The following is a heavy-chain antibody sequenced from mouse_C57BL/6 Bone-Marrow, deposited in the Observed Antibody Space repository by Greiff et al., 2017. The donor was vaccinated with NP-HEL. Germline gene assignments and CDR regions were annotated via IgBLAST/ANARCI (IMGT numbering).Heavy chain of an antibody. Sequence: EVKVVESGGGLVKPGGSLKLSCAASGFTFSSYAMSWVRQTPEKRLEWVATISDGGSYTYYPDNVKGRFTISRDNAQNNLYLQMSHLKSEDTAMYYCARVCYYGSNGFDYWGQGTTLTVSS. J-gene: IGHJ2*01. CDR1: GFTFSSYA. D-gene: IGHD1-1*01. CDR3: ARVCYYGSNGFDY. V-gene: IGHV5-4*03. CDR2: ISDGGSYT.